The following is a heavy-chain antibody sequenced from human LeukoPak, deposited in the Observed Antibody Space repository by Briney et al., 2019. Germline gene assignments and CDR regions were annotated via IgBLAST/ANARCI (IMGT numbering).Heavy chain of an antibody. D-gene: IGHD6-6*01. CDR3: ARGLGYSSSLLPGGY. CDR1: GGAFSGYY. J-gene: IGHJ4*02. V-gene: IGHV4-34*01. Sequence: SETLSLTCAVYGGAFSGYYWSWIRQPPGKGLEWIGEINHSGSTNYNPSLTSRVTISVDTCKNQFSLKLSSVAAADTAVYYCARGLGYSSSLLPGGYWGQGTLVTVSS. CDR2: INHSGST.